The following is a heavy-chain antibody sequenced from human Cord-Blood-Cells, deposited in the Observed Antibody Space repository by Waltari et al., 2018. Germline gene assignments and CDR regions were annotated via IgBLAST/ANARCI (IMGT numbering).Heavy chain of an antibody. V-gene: IGHV5-51*03. Sequence: EVQLVQSGAEVKTPGASLKISCKGSGYSFTSYWTGSLRQMPGKGLEWMGIIYPGDSDTRYSPSFQGQVTISADKSISTAYLQWSSLKASDTAMYYCARRGGDAYWYFDLWGRGTLVTVSS. CDR1: GYSFTSYW. CDR3: ARRGGDAYWYFDL. CDR2: IYPGDSDT. D-gene: IGHD2-21*02. J-gene: IGHJ2*01.